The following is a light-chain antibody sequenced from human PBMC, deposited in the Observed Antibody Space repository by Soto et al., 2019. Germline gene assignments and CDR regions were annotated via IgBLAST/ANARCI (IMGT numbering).Light chain of an antibody. CDR3: SSYAYSNNFV. CDR2: EAT. Sequence: QSALTQPPSASGSPGQSVTISCTGTSSDVGGYNSVSWYQQHPGKAPKLLIYEATKRPSGVPDRFSGSKSGNTASLTVSGLQAEDEADYYCSSYAYSNNFVSGTGTRSPS. CDR1: SSDVGGYNS. J-gene: IGLJ1*01. V-gene: IGLV2-8*01.